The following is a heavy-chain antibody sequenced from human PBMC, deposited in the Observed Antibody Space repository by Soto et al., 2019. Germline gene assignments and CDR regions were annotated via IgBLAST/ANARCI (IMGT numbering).Heavy chain of an antibody. CDR2: INSDGSST. J-gene: IGHJ6*02. Sequence: PGGSLRLSCAASGFTFSSYWMHWVRQAPGKGLVWVSRINSDGSSTSYADSVKGRFTISRDNAKNTLYLQMNSLRAEDTAVYYCAKVYSSSWLAGYYGMDVWGQGTTVTVSS. D-gene: IGHD6-13*01. V-gene: IGHV3-74*01. CDR1: GFTFSSYW. CDR3: AKVYSSSWLAGYYGMDV.